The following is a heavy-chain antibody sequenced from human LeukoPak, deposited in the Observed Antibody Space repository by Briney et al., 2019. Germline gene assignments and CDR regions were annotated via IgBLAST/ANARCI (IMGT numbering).Heavy chain of an antibody. V-gene: IGHV4-38-2*01. CDR2: FYHSGST. D-gene: IGHD3-16*02. CDR1: GYSISSGYY. J-gene: IGHJ4*02. Sequence: SETLSLTCAVSGYSISSGYYWGWIRQPPGKGLEWIGSFYHSGSTYYNPPLNSRLTISVDTSTNQFSLKLRHVTAADTAVYYCASAQGANYDYVWGSYRSCYFDYWGQGTLVTVSS. CDR3: ASAQGANYDYVWGSYRSCYFDY.